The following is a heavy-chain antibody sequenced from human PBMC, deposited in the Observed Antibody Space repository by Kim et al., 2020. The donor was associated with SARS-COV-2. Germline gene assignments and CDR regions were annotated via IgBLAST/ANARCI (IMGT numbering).Heavy chain of an antibody. V-gene: IGHV3-30-3*01. CDR3: ARVRGFWSSHVRAFDL. D-gene: IGHD3-3*01. CDR2: ISYDGVNK. Sequence: GGSLRLSCAASGFTFSSYVMHWVRQAPGKGLEWAASISYDGVNKYYADSVKGRFTISRDNPKNTLYLQMNSLRVEDTALYYCARVRGFWSSHVRAFDLWG. CDR1: GFTFSSYV. J-gene: IGHJ3*01.